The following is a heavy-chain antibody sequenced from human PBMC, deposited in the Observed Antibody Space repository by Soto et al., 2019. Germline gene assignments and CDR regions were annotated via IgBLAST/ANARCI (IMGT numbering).Heavy chain of an antibody. CDR1: GFTFNNYA. J-gene: IGHJ4*02. CDR2: ISGGGDTT. CDR3: AKGRGGSGSLTPRVDF. Sequence: EVQLLESGGGLVQPGGSLRLSCAASGFTFNNYAMTGVRQAPGKVLEWVSAISGGGDTTSYADSVKGRFTVSRDGSKNTLYLQMSSLRAEDTALYYCAKGRGGSGSLTPRVDFWGQGTLVTVSS. V-gene: IGHV3-23*01. D-gene: IGHD3-10*01.